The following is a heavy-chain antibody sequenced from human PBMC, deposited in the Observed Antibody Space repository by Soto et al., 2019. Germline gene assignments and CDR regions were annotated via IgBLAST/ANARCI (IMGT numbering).Heavy chain of an antibody. CDR1: GFTFSDSV. CDR2: MSGDGRS. Sequence: GALRLSCVGSGFTFSDSVMAWVRQAPGKGLEWLAVMSGDGRSRYAFSVTGQFTISRDNSKNTMYLQMRSLSAEDAAAYYCVKWHTSDFDSLTFTGFDFWGQGTQVTVSS. CDR3: VKWHTSDFDSLTFTGFDF. V-gene: IGHV3-23*01. D-gene: IGHD3-22*01. J-gene: IGHJ4*01.